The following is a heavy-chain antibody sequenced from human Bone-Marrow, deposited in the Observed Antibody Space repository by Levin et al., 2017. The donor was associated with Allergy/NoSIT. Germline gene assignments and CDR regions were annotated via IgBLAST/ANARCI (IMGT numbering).Heavy chain of an antibody. V-gene: IGHV3-11*01. Sequence: KHGESLKISCTASGITLSDYNMNWIRQAPGKGLEWLSFISRHVSPTYYADSVKGRFSISRDNAKNSVSLQMDNLRADDTAVYYCATNSGGPTDYFGYWGQGTLVTVSS. D-gene: IGHD4-23*01. J-gene: IGHJ4*02. CDR3: ATNSGGPTDYFGY. CDR1: GITLSDYN. CDR2: ISRHVSPT.